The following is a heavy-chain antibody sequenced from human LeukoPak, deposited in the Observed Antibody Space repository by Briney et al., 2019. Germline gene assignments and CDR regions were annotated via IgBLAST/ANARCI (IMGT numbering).Heavy chain of an antibody. D-gene: IGHD1-1*01. J-gene: IGHJ4*02. Sequence: SETLSLTCTVSSGSISTYYWSWIRQPPGKGLEWIGSIYYSGSTNYNPSLKSRVTISVDTSKNQFSLKLSSVTAADTAVYYCARGNWHLDYWGQGTLVTVSS. CDR3: ARGNWHLDY. CDR2: IYYSGST. CDR1: SGSISTYY. V-gene: IGHV4-59*01.